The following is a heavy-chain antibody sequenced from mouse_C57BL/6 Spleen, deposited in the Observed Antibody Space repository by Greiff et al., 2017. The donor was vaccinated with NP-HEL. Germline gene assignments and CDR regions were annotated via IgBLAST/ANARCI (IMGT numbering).Heavy chain of an antibody. Sequence: EVQRVESGGGLVQPGGSLSLSCAASGFTFTDYYMSWVRQPPGKALEWLGFIRNKANGYTTEYSASVKGRFTISRDNSQSILYLQMNALRAEDSATYYCARYDYGSSYDAWFAYWGQGTLVTVSA. V-gene: IGHV7-3*01. CDR2: IRNKANGYTT. CDR1: GFTFTDYY. D-gene: IGHD1-1*01. CDR3: ARYDYGSSYDAWFAY. J-gene: IGHJ3*01.